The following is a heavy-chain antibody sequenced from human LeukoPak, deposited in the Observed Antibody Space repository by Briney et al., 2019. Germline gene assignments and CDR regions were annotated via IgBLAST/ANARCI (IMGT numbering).Heavy chain of an antibody. CDR2: IYTNEST. CDR3: ARGVRRGITIFGVVGGWFDP. D-gene: IGHD3-3*01. CDR1: GGSISSDY. J-gene: IGHJ5*02. Sequence: PSETLSLTCTVSGGSISSDYWSWIRQPAGKGLEWIGRIYTNESTNYNPSLKSRVTMSVDTSKNQLSLKMISVTDADTAVYYCARGVRRGITIFGVVGGWFDPWGQATLVTVSS. V-gene: IGHV4-4*07.